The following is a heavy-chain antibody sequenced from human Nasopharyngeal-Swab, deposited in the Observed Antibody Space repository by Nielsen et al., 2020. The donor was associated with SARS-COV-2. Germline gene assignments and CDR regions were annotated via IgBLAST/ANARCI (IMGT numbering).Heavy chain of an antibody. CDR2: IAHDASNE. V-gene: IGHV3-30*03. CDR3: ARDGLTYYDILTGYSWFDP. J-gene: IGHJ5*02. D-gene: IGHD3-9*01. CDR1: GFTFSSFG. Sequence: GGSLRLSCAASGFTFSSFGMHWVRQAPGKELEWVVFIAHDASNEYYGESVKGRFSIYRDSSKNTLYLQMNSLRDEDTAVYYCARDGLTYYDILTGYSWFDPWGQGTLVTVSS.